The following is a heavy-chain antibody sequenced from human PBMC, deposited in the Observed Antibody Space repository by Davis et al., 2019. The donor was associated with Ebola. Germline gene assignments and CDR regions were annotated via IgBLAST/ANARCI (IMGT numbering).Heavy chain of an antibody. Sequence: ASVTVSCKASGYTLTDYQMHWVRQAPGQGLEWMGGINPINGDTNYAQKFQGRVTMTRDPSISTVYMELTSLRSEDTAVYYCAQDLSYSYYYHYYGMDVWGQGTTVTVSS. CDR3: AQDLSYSYYYHYYGMDV. CDR2: INPINGDT. CDR1: GYTLTDYQ. V-gene: IGHV1-2*02. D-gene: IGHD3-10*01. J-gene: IGHJ6*02.